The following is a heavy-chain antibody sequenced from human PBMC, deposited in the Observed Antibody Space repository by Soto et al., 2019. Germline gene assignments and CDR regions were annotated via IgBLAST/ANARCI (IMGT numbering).Heavy chain of an antibody. CDR2: IYTSGST. J-gene: IGHJ4*02. D-gene: IGHD3-22*01. V-gene: IGHV4-4*07. CDR1: GGSTSSYY. Sequence: SETLSLTCTVSGGSTSSYYWSWIRQPAGKGLEWIGRIYTSGSTNYNPSLKSRVTMSVDTSKNQFSLKLSSVTAADTAVYYCARLYYDSSGYFYYFDYWGQGTLVTVS. CDR3: ARLYYDSSGYFYYFDY.